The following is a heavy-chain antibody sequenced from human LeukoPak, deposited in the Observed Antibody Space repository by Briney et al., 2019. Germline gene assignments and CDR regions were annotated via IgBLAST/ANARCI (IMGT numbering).Heavy chain of an antibody. D-gene: IGHD3-10*01. J-gene: IGHJ5*02. V-gene: IGHV1-2*02. Sequence: ASVKVSCKASGYTFTGYYMHWVRQAPGQGLEWMGWINPNSGGTNYAQKFQGRVTMTRDTSISTAYMELSRLRSDDTAVYYCARESVLWFGESRRGWFDPWGQGTLVTVSS. CDR1: GYTFTGYY. CDR3: ARESVLWFGESRRGWFDP. CDR2: INPNSGGT.